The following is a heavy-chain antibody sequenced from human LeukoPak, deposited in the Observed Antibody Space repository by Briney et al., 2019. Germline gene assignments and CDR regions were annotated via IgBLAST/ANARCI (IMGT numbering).Heavy chain of an antibody. CDR2: ITADNGNT. J-gene: IGHJ3*02. Sequence: GASVKVSCKASGYTFTTYNINWVRQAPGQELEWMGWITADNGNTNYAQKFQGRVTMTTDTSTSTVYMELRSLRSDDTAVYYCARVQSSSWGYAFDIRGQGTMVTVSS. CDR3: ARVQSSSWGYAFDI. V-gene: IGHV1-18*01. CDR1: GYTFTTYN. D-gene: IGHD6-13*01.